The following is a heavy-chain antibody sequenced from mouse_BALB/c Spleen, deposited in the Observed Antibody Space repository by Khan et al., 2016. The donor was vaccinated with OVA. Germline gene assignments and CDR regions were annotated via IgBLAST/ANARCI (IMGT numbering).Heavy chain of an antibody. V-gene: IGHV5-9*02. CDR3: TRPSYYGNPWFTY. CDR1: GFAFSSYD. Sequence: EVELVESGGGLVKPGGSLKLSCAASGFAFSSYDMSWVRQTPEKRLEWVATISSGGSYTYYTDSVKGRFTISRDTARNTLYLQMSSLRSEDTALYYCTRPSYYGNPWFTYGGQGTLVTVSA. D-gene: IGHD2-10*01. J-gene: IGHJ3*01. CDR2: ISSGGSYT.